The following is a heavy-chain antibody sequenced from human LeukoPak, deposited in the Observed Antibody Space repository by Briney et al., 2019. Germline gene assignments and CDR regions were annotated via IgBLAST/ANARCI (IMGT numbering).Heavy chain of an antibody. V-gene: IGHV3-48*03. CDR3: TRSGRYFDY. CDR1: GFTFTSYE. J-gene: IGHJ4*02. D-gene: IGHD3-10*01. Sequence: GGSLRLSCAASGFTFTSYEMNWVRQAPGKGLEWVSFISTSGATMHYADSVKGRFTISRDNTKNSLYLQMNSLRVEDTAVYYCTRSGRYFDYWGQGTLVTVSS. CDR2: ISTSGATM.